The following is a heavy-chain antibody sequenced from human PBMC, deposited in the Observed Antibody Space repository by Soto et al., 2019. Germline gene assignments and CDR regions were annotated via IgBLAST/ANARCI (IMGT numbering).Heavy chain of an antibody. CDR3: NGRTEPPGGYSSGWAFDY. D-gene: IGHD6-19*01. V-gene: IGHV3-15*01. J-gene: IGHJ4*02. CDR2: IKSKTDGGTT. CDR1: GFTFSNAW. Sequence: EVQLVESGGGLVKPGGSLRLSCAASGFTFSNAWMSWVRQAPGKGLEWVGRIKSKTDGGTTDYAAPVKGRFTISRDDSKNTLYLQMNSLKTEDTAVYYCNGRTEPPGGYSSGWAFDYWGQGTLVTVSS.